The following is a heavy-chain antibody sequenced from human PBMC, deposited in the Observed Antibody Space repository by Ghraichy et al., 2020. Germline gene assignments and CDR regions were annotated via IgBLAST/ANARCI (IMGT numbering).Heavy chain of an antibody. V-gene: IGHV4-38-2*02. CDR2: IYHSGST. Sequence: SETLSLTCTVSGYSISSGYYWGWIWQPPGKGLEWIGSIYHSGSTYYNPSLKSRVTISVDTSKNQFSLKLSSVTAADTAVYYCARDDRAVAMGYWGQGTLVTVSS. CDR3: ARDDRAVAMGY. J-gene: IGHJ4*02. CDR1: GYSISSGYY. D-gene: IGHD6-19*01.